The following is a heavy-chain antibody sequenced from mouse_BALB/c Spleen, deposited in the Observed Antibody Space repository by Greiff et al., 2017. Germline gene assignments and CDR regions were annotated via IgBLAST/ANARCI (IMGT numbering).Heavy chain of an antibody. J-gene: IGHJ2*01. Sequence: DVMLVESGGGLVQPKGSLKLSCAASGFTFNTYAMNWVRQAPGKGLEWVARIRSKSNNYATYYADSVKDRFTISRDDSQSMLYLQMNNLKTEDTAMYYCVRRDIDYWGQGTTLTVSS. D-gene: IGHD3-3*01. CDR2: IRSKSNNYAT. CDR3: VRRDIDY. CDR1: GFTFNTYA. V-gene: IGHV10-1*02.